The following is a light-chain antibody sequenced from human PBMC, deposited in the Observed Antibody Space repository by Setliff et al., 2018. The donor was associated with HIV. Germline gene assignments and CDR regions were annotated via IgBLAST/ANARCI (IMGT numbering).Light chain of an antibody. CDR3: ATSDDSLSAVV. CDR2: DVT. Sequence: QSALTQPRSVSGSPGQSVTISCTGTSSDVGGYNYVSWYQQHPGKAPKLMIYDVTKRPSGVPDRFSGSKSGTSASLAISGLRPGDEADYYCATSDDSLSAVVFGGGTKVTVL. J-gene: IGLJ2*01. V-gene: IGLV2-11*01. CDR1: SSDVGGYNY.